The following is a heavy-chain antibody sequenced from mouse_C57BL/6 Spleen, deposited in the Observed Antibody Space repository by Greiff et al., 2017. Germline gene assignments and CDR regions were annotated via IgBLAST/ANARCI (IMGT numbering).Heavy chain of an antibody. J-gene: IGHJ1*03. Sequence: HVVESGGRLVKPGGSLKLSCAASGFTFSSYAMSWVRQTPEKRLEWVATISDGGSYTYYPDNVKGRFTISRDNAKNNLYLQMSHLKSEDTAMYYCAGDGYDSSYRYWYFDVWGTGTTVTVSS. CDR2: ISDGGSYT. CDR3: AGDGYDSSYRYWYFDV. D-gene: IGHD1-1*01. CDR1: GFTFSSYA. V-gene: IGHV5-4*01.